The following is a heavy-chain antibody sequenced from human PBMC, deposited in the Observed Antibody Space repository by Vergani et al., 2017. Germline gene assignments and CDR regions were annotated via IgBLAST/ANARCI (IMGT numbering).Heavy chain of an antibody. J-gene: IGHJ3*02. V-gene: IGHV1-69*04. Sequence: QVQLVQSGAEVKKPGSSVKVSCQASGGTFSSYAISWVRQAPGQGLEWMGRIIPILGIANYAQKFQGRVTITADKSTSTAYMELSSLRSEDTAVYYCASKGDSGAFDMWGQGTMVTVSS. CDR3: ASKGDSGAFDM. D-gene: IGHD2-21*02. CDR2: IIPILGIA. CDR1: GGTFSSYA.